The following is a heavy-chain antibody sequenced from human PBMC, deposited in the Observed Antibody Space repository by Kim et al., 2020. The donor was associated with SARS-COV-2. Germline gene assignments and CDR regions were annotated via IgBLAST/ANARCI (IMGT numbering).Heavy chain of an antibody. V-gene: IGHV4-34*01. D-gene: IGHD3-10*01. J-gene: IGHJ3*02. CDR2: INHSGST. CDR1: GVSFSGYY. Sequence: SQTLSLTCAVYGVSFSGYYWSWIRQPPGKGLEWIGKINHSGSTNYNPSLKSRVTISVDTSKNQFSLKLSSVTAADTAVYYCARGRPRFYYGSGTDAFDIWGQGTRVTVSS. CDR3: ARGRPRFYYGSGTDAFDI.